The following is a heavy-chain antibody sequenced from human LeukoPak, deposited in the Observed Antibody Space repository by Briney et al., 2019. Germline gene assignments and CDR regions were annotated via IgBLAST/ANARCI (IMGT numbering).Heavy chain of an antibody. Sequence: SETPSLTCAVYGGSFRGYYWSWIRQPPGKGLEWIGEINHSGSTNYNPSLKSRVTISVDTSKNQFSLKLSSVTAADTAVYYCARGRSSGWYNNYFDYWGQGTLVTVSS. J-gene: IGHJ4*02. D-gene: IGHD6-19*01. CDR2: INHSGST. V-gene: IGHV4-34*01. CDR3: ARGRSSGWYNNYFDY. CDR1: GGSFRGYY.